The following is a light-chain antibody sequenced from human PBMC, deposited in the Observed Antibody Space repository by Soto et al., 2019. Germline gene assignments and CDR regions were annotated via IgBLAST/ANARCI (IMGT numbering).Light chain of an antibody. CDR2: WAS. V-gene: IGKV4-1*01. J-gene: IGKJ1*01. CDR3: QQYFTSPWT. CDR1: QSILYSSKNKYY. Sequence: DIVMTQSPDSLAVSLGERATVNCKSSQSILYSSKNKYYLAWYQQKSGQPPKLLIYWASLRESGVPDRFTGSGSGTDFTLTIRSLQAEDVAVYYCQQYFTSPWTFGQGTKVEI.